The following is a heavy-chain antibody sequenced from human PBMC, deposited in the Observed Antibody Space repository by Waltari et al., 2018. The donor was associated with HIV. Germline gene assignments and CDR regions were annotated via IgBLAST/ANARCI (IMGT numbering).Heavy chain of an antibody. CDR3: ATSYNPYYFPY. D-gene: IGHD1-26*01. V-gene: IGHV4-39*07. CDR1: GDSVTSTSYY. Sequence: QVQLQESGPGLVKPSETLSLTCTVTGDSVTSTSYYWGWLRQPPGKGPEWIGTLYYSGNTYYNSSLKSRVTISVDRSKNHFSLKLNSVSAADTAVYYCATSYNPYYFPYWGQGTLVSVSS. J-gene: IGHJ4*02. CDR2: LYYSGNT.